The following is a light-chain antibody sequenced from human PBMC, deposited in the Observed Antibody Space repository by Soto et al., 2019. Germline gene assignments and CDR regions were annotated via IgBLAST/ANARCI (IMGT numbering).Light chain of an antibody. J-gene: IGKJ1*01. CDR3: QQYYSTPWT. CDR2: WAS. Sequence: DIVMTQSPDSLAVSLGERATINCKSSQSVLYSSNNKNNLAWYQQKPGQPPKLLIYWASTRESGVPDRFSGSGSGTDFTLAISSLQAEDVAVYYCQQYYSTPWTFGLGTKVEIK. CDR1: QSVLYSSNNKNN. V-gene: IGKV4-1*01.